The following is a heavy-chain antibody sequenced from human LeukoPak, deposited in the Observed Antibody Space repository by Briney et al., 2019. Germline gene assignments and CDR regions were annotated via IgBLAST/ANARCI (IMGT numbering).Heavy chain of an antibody. V-gene: IGHV1-2*06. CDR1: GYTFTGYA. D-gene: IGHD6-13*01. CDR2: INPNSGGT. J-gene: IGHJ4*02. CDR3: ARKYSSSWYEVGVNYFDY. Sequence: ASVKVSCKASGYTFTGYAMNWVRQAPGQGLEWMGRINPNSGGTNYAQKFQGRVTMTRDTSISTAYMELSRLRSDDTAVYYCARKYSSSWYEVGVNYFDYWGQGTLVTVSS.